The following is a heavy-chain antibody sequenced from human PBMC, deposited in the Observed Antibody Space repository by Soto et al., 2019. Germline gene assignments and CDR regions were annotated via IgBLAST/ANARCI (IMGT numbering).Heavy chain of an antibody. J-gene: IGHJ6*02. V-gene: IGHV2-5*01. CDR1: GFSLSTRGMG. CDR2: IYWNDDP. Sequence: ASGPTLVNPTETLTLTCTFSGFSLSTRGMGVAWIRQPPGRALEWLALIYWNDDPRYSPSLKSRLTITKDTTKNQVVLTMTNMDPVDTATYYCDKRTPEYGMDVWGQGTMVTVYS. CDR3: DKRTPEYGMDV.